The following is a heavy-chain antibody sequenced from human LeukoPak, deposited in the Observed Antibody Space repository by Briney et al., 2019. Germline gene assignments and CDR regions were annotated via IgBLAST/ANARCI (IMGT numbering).Heavy chain of an antibody. CDR3: AKPIDVKWPGGYYFDY. CDR1: GFTFSSYG. V-gene: IGHV3-23*01. Sequence: GGSLRLSCVVSGFTFSSYGMSWVRQAPGKGLEWVSAISGGGYSTYYADSVKGRFTISRDNSKNTLYLQMNSLRAEDPAVYYCAKPIDVKWPGGYYFDYWGQGTLVTVSS. CDR2: ISGGGYST. D-gene: IGHD5-12*01. J-gene: IGHJ4*02.